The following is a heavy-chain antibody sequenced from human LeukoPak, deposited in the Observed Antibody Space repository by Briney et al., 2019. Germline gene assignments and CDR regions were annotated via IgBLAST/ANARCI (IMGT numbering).Heavy chain of an antibody. Sequence: GGSLRLSCAASGFTFSSYWMSWVRQAPGKGLEWVANIKQDGSEKYYVDSVKGRFTISRDNAKNSLYLQMNSLRAEDTALYYCAKAGRMGADNSLDYWGQGTLVTVSS. CDR3: AKAGRMGADNSLDY. J-gene: IGHJ4*02. D-gene: IGHD1-26*01. V-gene: IGHV3-7*03. CDR1: GFTFSSYW. CDR2: IKQDGSEK.